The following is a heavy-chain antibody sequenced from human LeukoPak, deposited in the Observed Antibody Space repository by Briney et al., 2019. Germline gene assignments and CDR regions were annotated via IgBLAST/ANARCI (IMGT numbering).Heavy chain of an antibody. CDR3: AKRESSSSWYNYFDY. CDR1: GFTFSYYD. Sequence: GGSLRLSCAASGFTFSYYDMSWVRQAPGKGLEWVASITLSGGSTFYADSVKGRFAISRDNSKNTVYLQMDSLRAEDTAVYYCAKRESSSSWYNYFDYWGQGTLVTVSS. D-gene: IGHD6-13*01. V-gene: IGHV3-23*01. CDR2: ITLSGGST. J-gene: IGHJ4*02.